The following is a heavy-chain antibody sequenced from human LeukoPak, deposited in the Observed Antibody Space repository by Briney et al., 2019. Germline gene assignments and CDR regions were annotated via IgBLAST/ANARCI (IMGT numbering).Heavy chain of an antibody. CDR2: IYYSGST. Sequence: SETLSLTCTVSGGSISSYYWSWIRQPPGKGLEWIGYIYYSGSTNYNPSLKSRVTISVDTSKNRFSLKLSSVTAADTAVYYCAGSRVHSVYDWRVEPGGAFDIWGQGTMVTVSS. CDR3: AGSRVHSVYDWRVEPGGAFDI. D-gene: IGHD5/OR15-5a*01. J-gene: IGHJ3*02. V-gene: IGHV4-59*08. CDR1: GGSISSYY.